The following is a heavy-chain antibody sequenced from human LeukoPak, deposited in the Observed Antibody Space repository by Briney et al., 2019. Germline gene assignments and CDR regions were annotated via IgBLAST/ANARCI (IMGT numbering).Heavy chain of an antibody. CDR1: GGSINSYY. J-gene: IGHJ4*02. CDR3: ARGGKATVVTM. Sequence: SETLSLTCTVSGGSINSYYWSWNRQPPGQGLEWNGSMYSSGSTNYNPSLKSRVSMSVDTSKNQFSLKLTSVTAADTAVYYCARGGKATVVTMWGQGILVTVSS. D-gene: IGHD4-23*01. CDR2: MYSSGST. V-gene: IGHV4-4*07.